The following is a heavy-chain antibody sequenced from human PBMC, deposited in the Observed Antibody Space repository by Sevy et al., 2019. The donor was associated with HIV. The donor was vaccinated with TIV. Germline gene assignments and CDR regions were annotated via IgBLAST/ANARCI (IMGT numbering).Heavy chain of an antibody. D-gene: IGHD6-13*01. CDR2: IYSGGST. V-gene: IGHV3-53*01. CDR1: GFTVSSNY. J-gene: IGHJ3*02. Sequence: GGSLRLSCAASGFTVSSNYMNWVRQAPGKGLEWVSVIYSGGSTYYADSVKGRFTISRDNSKNTLYLQMNSLRAEDTAVYYCARDMAAAGSEPNFDIWGQGTMVTVSS. CDR3: ARDMAAAGSEPNFDI.